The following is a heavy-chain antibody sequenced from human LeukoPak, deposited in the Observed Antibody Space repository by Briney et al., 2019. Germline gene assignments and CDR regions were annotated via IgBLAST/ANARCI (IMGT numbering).Heavy chain of an antibody. CDR1: GFTFSSYA. Sequence: GGSLRLSCAASGFTFSSYAMRWVRQAPGKGLECVSAISGSGGSTYYADSVRGRFTISRDNSKNTLYLQMNSVRAEDTAVYYCAKDRYGPQESDAFDIWGQGTMVTVSS. V-gene: IGHV3-23*01. D-gene: IGHD3-16*02. CDR2: ISGSGGST. CDR3: AKDRYGPQESDAFDI. J-gene: IGHJ3*02.